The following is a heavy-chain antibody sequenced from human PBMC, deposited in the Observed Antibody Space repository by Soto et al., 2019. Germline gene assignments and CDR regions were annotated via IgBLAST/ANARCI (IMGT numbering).Heavy chain of an antibody. D-gene: IGHD4-17*01. J-gene: IGHJ4*02. CDR2: IYYSGST. CDR3: ASLTWKYGDYGY. CDR1: GGSISSSSYY. V-gene: IGHV4-39*01. Sequence: QLQLQESGPGLVKPSETLSLTCTVSGGSISSSSYYWGWIRQPPGKGLEWIGSIYYSGSTYYNPSLKSRVTISVDTSKHQFSLKLSSVTAADTAVYYCASLTWKYGDYGYWGQGTLVTVSS.